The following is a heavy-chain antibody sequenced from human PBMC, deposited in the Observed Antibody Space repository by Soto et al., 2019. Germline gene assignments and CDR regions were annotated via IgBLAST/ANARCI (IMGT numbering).Heavy chain of an antibody. CDR3: ANPGIAAAGTAFDI. CDR2: ISGSGGST. Sequence: GFLILSCAASGFTFSSYAMSWVRQAPGKGLEWVSAISGSGGSTYYADSVKGRFTISRDNSKNTLYLQMNSLRAEDTAVYYCANPGIAAAGTAFDIWGQGKMVTGSS. V-gene: IGHV3-23*01. CDR1: GFTFSSYA. J-gene: IGHJ3*02. D-gene: IGHD6-13*01.